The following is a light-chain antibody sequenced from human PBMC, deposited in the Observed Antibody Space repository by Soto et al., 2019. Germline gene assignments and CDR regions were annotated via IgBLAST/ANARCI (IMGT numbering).Light chain of an antibody. CDR2: KAS. Sequence: DIQITQSPSTLSASVGDRVTITCRASQSISSWLAWYQQKPGKAPNLLIYKASRLESGVPSRFSGSGSETEFTLTISGLQPGDSATYYCQQYNSYSPTFGQGTKVDIK. J-gene: IGKJ1*01. CDR1: QSISSW. V-gene: IGKV1-5*03. CDR3: QQYNSYSPT.